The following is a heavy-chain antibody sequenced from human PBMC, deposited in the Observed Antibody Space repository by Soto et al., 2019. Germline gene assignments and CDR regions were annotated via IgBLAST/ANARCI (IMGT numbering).Heavy chain of an antibody. D-gene: IGHD6-6*01. Sequence: QVQLVQSGAEVKKPGSSVKVSCKASGGTFSSYAISWVRQAPGQGLEWMGGIISIFGTANYAQKIQGRVTITAAESQSKAYMELSSLSSEDTAVYYCARVRITRPRFLDYWAQGTLVTVSS. CDR2: IISIFGTA. J-gene: IGHJ4*02. CDR1: GGTFSSYA. CDR3: ARVRITRPRFLDY. V-gene: IGHV1-69*12.